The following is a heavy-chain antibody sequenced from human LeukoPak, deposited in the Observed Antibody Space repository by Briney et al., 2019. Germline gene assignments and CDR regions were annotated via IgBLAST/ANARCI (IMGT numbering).Heavy chain of an antibody. CDR1: GFTVSSNY. Sequence: PGGSLRLSCAASGFTVSSNYMSWVRQAPGKGLEWVSVIYSGGSTYYADSVKGRFTISRDNSKNTLYLQMNSLRAEDTAVYYCVRGDYGDYTLFDYWSQGTLVAVSS. J-gene: IGHJ4*02. D-gene: IGHD4-17*01. CDR2: IYSGGST. V-gene: IGHV3-53*01. CDR3: VRGDYGDYTLFDY.